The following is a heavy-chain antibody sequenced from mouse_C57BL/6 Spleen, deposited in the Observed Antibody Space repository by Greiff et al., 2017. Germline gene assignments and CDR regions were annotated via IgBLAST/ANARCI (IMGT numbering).Heavy chain of an antibody. J-gene: IGHJ1*03. CDR3: ARTGTGYVDV. CDR2: IYPGSGST. CDR1: GYTFTSYW. V-gene: IGHV1-55*01. D-gene: IGHD3-3*01. Sequence: QVQLQQSGAELVKPGASVKMSCKASGYTFTSYWITWVKQRPGQGLEWIGDIYPGSGSTNYNEKFKSKATLTVDTSSSTAYMQLSSLTSEDSAVYYCARTGTGYVDVWGTGTTVTVSA.